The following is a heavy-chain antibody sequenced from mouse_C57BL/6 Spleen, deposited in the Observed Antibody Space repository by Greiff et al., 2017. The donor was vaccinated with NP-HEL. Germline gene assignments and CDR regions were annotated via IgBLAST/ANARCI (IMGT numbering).Heavy chain of an antibody. D-gene: IGHD3-2*02. V-gene: IGHV1-80*01. CDR1: GYAFSSYW. CDR3: ARGDSSDYAMDY. CDR2: IYPGDGDT. J-gene: IGHJ4*01. Sequence: VQLQQSGAELVKPGASVKISCKASGYAFSSYWMNWVKQRPGKGLEWIGQIYPGDGDTNYNGKFKGKATLTADKSSSTAYMQLSSLTSEDSAVYFCARGDSSDYAMDYWGQGTSVTVSS.